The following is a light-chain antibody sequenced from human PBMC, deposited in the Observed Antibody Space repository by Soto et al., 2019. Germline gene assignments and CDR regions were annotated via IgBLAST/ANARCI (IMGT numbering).Light chain of an antibody. CDR3: QHYNSYPEA. V-gene: IGKV1-5*03. Sequence: DIQMTQSPSTLSGSVGDRVTITCRSSQTISSWLAWYQQKPGKAPKLLIYKAPTLKSGVPSRFSGSGSGTEFTLTISRLQPDDFATYYCQHYNSYPEAFGQGTKVDIK. CDR1: QTISSW. CDR2: KAP. J-gene: IGKJ1*01.